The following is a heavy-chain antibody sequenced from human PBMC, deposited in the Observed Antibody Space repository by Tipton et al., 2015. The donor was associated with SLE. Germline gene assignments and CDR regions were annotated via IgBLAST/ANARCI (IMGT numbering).Heavy chain of an antibody. V-gene: IGHV4-59*01. J-gene: IGHJ3*02. D-gene: IGHD4-23*01. CDR1: GGSISSYY. CDR2: IYHSGST. CDR3: AREVYGGNSDTFDI. Sequence: LRLSCTVSGGSISSYYWSWIRQPPGKGLEWIGYIYHSGSTNYNPSLKSRVTISEDTSKNQFSLRLSSVTAADTALYYCAREVYGGNSDTFDIWGQGTTVTVSS.